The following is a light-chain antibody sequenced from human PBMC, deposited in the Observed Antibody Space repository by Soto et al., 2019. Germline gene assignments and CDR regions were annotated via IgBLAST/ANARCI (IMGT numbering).Light chain of an antibody. J-gene: IGKJ5*01. Sequence: EILLTQSPATLSLSPGERAILSCRASQSVSTFLAWFQQKPGQPPRLLIYNASNRTTGIPARFSGSGSGTDFTLTISSLEPEDFAVYYCQQRGDWPPITFGHGTRLEIK. CDR3: QQRGDWPPIT. CDR2: NAS. V-gene: IGKV3-11*01. CDR1: QSVSTF.